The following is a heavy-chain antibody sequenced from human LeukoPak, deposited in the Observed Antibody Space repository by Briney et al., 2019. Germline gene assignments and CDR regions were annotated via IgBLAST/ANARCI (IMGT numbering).Heavy chain of an antibody. CDR2: ISGSGGST. D-gene: IGHD6-13*01. J-gene: IGHJ4*02. CDR3: GKVSYSSWYYFDY. Sequence: GGSLRLSCAASGFTFSSYAMSWVRQAPGKGLEWVSAISGSGGSTYYADSVKGRFTISRDNSKNTLYLQMTSLRAEDTAVYYCGKVSYSSWYYFDYWGQGTLVTVSS. CDR1: GFTFSSYA. V-gene: IGHV3-23*01.